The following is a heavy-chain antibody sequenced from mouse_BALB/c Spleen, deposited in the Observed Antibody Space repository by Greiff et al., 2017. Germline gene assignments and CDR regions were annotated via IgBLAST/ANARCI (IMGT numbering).Heavy chain of an antibody. Sequence: EVQLQQSGPELVKPGASVKISCKASGYTFTDYNMHWVKQSHGKSLEWIGYIYPYNGGTGYNQKFKSKATLTVDNSSSTAYMELRSLTSEDSAVYYCARNHYGSSYGYFDVWGAGTTVTVSS. D-gene: IGHD1-1*01. J-gene: IGHJ1*01. CDR1: GYTFTDYN. V-gene: IGHV1S29*02. CDR2: IYPYNGGT. CDR3: ARNHYGSSYGYFDV.